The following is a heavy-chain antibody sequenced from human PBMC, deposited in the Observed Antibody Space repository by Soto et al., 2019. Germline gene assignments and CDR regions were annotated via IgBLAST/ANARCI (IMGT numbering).Heavy chain of an antibody. J-gene: IGHJ4*02. D-gene: IGHD3-10*01. CDR3: AKLGFGESYLDY. V-gene: IGHV3-23*01. CDR2: ISGSGGST. Sequence: EVQLLESGGGLVQPGGSLRLSCAASGFTFSSYAMSWVRQAPGKGLEWVSAISGSGGSTYYADSVKGRFTISRDNSKNTLYLQMTGLRAEDTAVYYCAKLGFGESYLDYWGQGTLVTVSS. CDR1: GFTFSSYA.